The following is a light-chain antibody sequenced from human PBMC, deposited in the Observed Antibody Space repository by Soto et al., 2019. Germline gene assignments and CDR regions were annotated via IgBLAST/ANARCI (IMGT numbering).Light chain of an antibody. CDR2: GNS. CDR1: SSNIGAGYD. V-gene: IGLV1-40*01. J-gene: IGLJ1*01. Sequence: QSELTQPPSVTGAHGQRGTITCTESSSNIGAGYDVHWYQQLPGTAPKLLIYGNSNRPSGVPDRFSGSKSGTSASLAITGLQAEDEADYYCQSYDSSLSGNYVFGTVTKVTVL. CDR3: QSYDSSLSGNYV.